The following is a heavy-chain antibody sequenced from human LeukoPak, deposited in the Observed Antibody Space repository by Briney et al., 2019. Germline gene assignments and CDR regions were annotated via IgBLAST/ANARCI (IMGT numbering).Heavy chain of an antibody. CDR3: ARGHYSNRL. Sequence: GGSLRLSCAASGFTVSSKYMSWLRQAPGKGLEWVSVIYIDGGTYYADSVKGRFTISRDNSKNTLLLQMNSLRAEDTAVYYCARGHYSNRLGGQGTLVTVSS. CDR1: GFTVSSKY. D-gene: IGHD2-2*01. V-gene: IGHV3-66*01. J-gene: IGHJ4*02. CDR2: IYIDGGT.